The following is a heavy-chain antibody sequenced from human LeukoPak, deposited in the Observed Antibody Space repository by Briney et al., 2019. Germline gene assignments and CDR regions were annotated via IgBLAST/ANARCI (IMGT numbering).Heavy chain of an antibody. V-gene: IGHV1-3*01. CDR1: GYTFTSYA. J-gene: IGHJ6*03. Sequence: GASVKVSCKASGYTFTSYAMHWVRQAPGQRLEWMGWINAGNGNTKYSQKFQGRVTITADESTSTAYMELSSLRSEDTAVYYCARVSPEYYMDVWGKGTTVTVSS. CDR2: INAGNGNT. CDR3: ARVSPEYYMDV.